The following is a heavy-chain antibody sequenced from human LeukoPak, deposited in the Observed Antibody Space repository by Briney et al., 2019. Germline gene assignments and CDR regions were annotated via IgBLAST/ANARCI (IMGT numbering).Heavy chain of an antibody. V-gene: IGHV3-21*01. CDR1: AFTFSSYS. Sequence: PGGSLRLSCVASAFTFSSYSMNWVRQAPGKGLEWVSSISSSGSYIYYADSVKGRFTISRDNAKNTLYLQMNSLRAEDTAVYYCARVGIVGARDAFDIWGQGTMVTVSS. CDR3: ARVGIVGARDAFDI. CDR2: ISSSGSYI. D-gene: IGHD1-26*01. J-gene: IGHJ3*02.